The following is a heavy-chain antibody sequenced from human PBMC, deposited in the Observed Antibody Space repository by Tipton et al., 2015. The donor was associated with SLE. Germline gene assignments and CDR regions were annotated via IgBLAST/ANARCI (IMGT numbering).Heavy chain of an antibody. Sequence: SLRLSCAASGFTVSSNYMSWVRQAPGKGLEWVSVIYSGDSGTYYADSVKGRFTISRDNSKNTFYLQMNSLRAEDTAVYYCAKSRGSSSGALDIWGQGTMVTVSS. CDR3: AKSRGSSSGALDI. CDR1: GFTVSSNY. J-gene: IGHJ3*02. CDR2: IYSGDSGT. D-gene: IGHD6-6*01. V-gene: IGHV3-23*03.